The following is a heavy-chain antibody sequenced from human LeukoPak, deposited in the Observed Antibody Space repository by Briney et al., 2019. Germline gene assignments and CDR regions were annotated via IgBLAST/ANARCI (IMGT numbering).Heavy chain of an antibody. J-gene: IGHJ6*03. V-gene: IGHV4-34*01. Sequence: SETLSLTCAVYGGSFSGYYWSWIRQPPGKGLEWIGEINHSGSTNYNPSLKSRVTISVDTSKNQFSLKLSSVTAADTAVYYCATVPGIAAAGTGYYYYMDVWGKGTTVTISS. CDR1: GGSFSGYY. CDR3: ATVPGIAAAGTGYYYYMDV. D-gene: IGHD6-13*01. CDR2: INHSGST.